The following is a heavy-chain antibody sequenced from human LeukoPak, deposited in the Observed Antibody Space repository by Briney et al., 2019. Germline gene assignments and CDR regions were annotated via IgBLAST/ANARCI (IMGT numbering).Heavy chain of an antibody. CDR2: ISGSGGST. CDR3: AKSSYYDSSGYYREYYFDY. Sequence: GGSLRLSCAASGFTFSTYAMSWVRQAPGKGLEWVSAISGSGGSTNYADSVKGRVTVSRDNSKSTLYLQMNSLRAEDTAVYYCAKSSYYDSSGYYREYYFDYWGQGTLVTVSS. D-gene: IGHD3-22*01. J-gene: IGHJ4*02. V-gene: IGHV3-23*01. CDR1: GFTFSTYA.